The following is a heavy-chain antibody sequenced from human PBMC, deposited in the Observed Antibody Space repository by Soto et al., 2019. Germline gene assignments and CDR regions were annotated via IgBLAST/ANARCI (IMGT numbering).Heavy chain of an antibody. CDR2: VITMFGTT. V-gene: IGHV1-69*06. CDR3: ARGSTGNWNIDAFDI. J-gene: IGHJ3*02. D-gene: IGHD1-1*01. Sequence: QVQLEQSGAEVKKPGSSVIISCKVAGGDVTGYAANWGRQAPGQGPEWMGRVITMFGTTVLSQKFQGRLTMTADKSTTTAHMEVTALGSDDTAVYYCARGSTGNWNIDAFDIWGQGTMVIVSS. CDR1: GGDVTGYA.